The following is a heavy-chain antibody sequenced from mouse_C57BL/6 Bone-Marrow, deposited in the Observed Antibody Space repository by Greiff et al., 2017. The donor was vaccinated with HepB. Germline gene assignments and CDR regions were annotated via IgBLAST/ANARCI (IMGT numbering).Heavy chain of an antibody. D-gene: IGHD1-1*01. CDR2: IYPGSGST. Sequence: QVQLQQSGAELVKPGASVKMSCKASGYTFTSYWMTWVKQRPGQGLEWIGDIYPGSGSTNYTEKFKSKATLTVDTSSSTAYMQLSSLTSEDSAVYYCATSGTTVVAKDWCFDVGGTGTTITVSA. CDR3: ATSGTTVVAKDWCFDV. V-gene: IGHV1-55*01. CDR1: GYTFTSYW. J-gene: IGHJ1*03.